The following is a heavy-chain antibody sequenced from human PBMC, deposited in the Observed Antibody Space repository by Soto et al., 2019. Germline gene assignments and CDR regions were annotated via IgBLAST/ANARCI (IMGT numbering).Heavy chain of an antibody. J-gene: IGHJ3*02. Sequence: PKHTLTPTCIFSGFSRRTSGEGVGWIRRPPGRGPERSAFIYWRDAKRYSPSLQSRLTITKESSKNQVVLTIASLEPVDTATYYGAHRRCSGGSCNNVFDIWGQGAMVTDSS. CDR1: GFSRRTSGEG. CDR2: IYWRDAK. V-gene: IGHV2-5*01. D-gene: IGHD2-15*01. CDR3: AHRRCSGGSCNNVFDI.